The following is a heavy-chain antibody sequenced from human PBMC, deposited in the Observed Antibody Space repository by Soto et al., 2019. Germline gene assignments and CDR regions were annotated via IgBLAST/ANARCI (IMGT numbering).Heavy chain of an antibody. V-gene: IGHV3-30*03. CDR3: VTDPVVSNFAFDY. J-gene: IGHJ4*02. CDR2: TSFDGTNK. CDR1: GLTFSSYA. Sequence: QVQLVESGGGVVQPGRSLRLSCAASGLTFSSYAMHWVRQAPGKGLEWVAVTSFDGTNKYYADSVKGRFTTSRDNPKNTLYLQLNSLRAEDSAVYHCVTDPVVSNFAFDYWGQGTLVTVSS. D-gene: IGHD3-22*01.